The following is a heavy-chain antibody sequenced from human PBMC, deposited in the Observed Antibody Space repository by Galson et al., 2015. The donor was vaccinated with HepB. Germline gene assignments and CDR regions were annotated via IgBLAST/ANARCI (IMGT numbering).Heavy chain of an antibody. J-gene: IGHJ4*02. Sequence: SLRLSCAASGFTLDTYWMTWVRQAPGKGLEWVASIKDDGSQEYYVDSVKGRFTISRDNAKNSLYLRMNSLRAEDTAVYYCARSVGFFDYWGQGTLVTVSS. CDR2: IKDDGSQE. CDR3: ARSVGFFDY. D-gene: IGHD1-26*01. CDR1: GFTLDTYW. V-gene: IGHV3-7*03.